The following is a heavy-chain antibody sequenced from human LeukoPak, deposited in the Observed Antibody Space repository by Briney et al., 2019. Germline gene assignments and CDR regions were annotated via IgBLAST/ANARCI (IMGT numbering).Heavy chain of an antibody. CDR1: GFRFDDYA. Sequence: SGGSLRLSCAASGFRFDDYAMHWARQGPGKGLEWVASISWNSVKIAYGDSVRGRFTISRDNAKRSLYLQMNSLRTDDTALYYCAKGPTYYYDNSAYYFDHWGQGTLVTAAS. J-gene: IGHJ4*02. D-gene: IGHD3-22*01. CDR2: ISWNSVKI. CDR3: AKGPTYYYDNSAYYFDH. V-gene: IGHV3-9*01.